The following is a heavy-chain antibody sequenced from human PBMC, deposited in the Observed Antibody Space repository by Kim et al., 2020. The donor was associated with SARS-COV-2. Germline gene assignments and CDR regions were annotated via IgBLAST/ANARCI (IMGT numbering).Heavy chain of an antibody. CDR3: ARGNYYESVSLSDYYKGMDV. V-gene: IGHV3-30-3*01. J-gene: IGHJ6*02. CDR1: GVSFDSSA. CDR2: ISFDGRNK. D-gene: IGHD3-10*01. Sequence: GGSLRLSCAASGVSFDSSAMNWVRQAPGKGLEWVAVISFDGRNKAYADSVEGRFTISRDNSKSTLHLQMNSLRVEDTAVYYCARGNYYESVSLSDYYKGMDVWGQETTVTVSS.